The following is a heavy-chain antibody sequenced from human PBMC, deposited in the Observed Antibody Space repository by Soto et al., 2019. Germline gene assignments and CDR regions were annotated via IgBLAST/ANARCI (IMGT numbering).Heavy chain of an antibody. Sequence: GGSLRLSCAASGFTFSSYSMNWVRQAPGKGLEWVSYISSSSSTIYYADSVKGRFTISRDNAKNSLYLQMNSLRDEDTAVYYFARCQVLSPSFDSRDQGILVSVSS. CDR3: ARCQVLSPSFDS. CDR1: GFTFSSYS. J-gene: IGHJ4*02. CDR2: ISSSSSTI. V-gene: IGHV3-48*02.